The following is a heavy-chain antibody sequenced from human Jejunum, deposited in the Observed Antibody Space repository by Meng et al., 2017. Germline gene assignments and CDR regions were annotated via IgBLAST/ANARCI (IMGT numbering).Heavy chain of an antibody. J-gene: IGHJ4*02. V-gene: IGHV3-30*18. CDR2: ISNDGSNK. CDR1: GFIFSNYG. D-gene: IGHD1-1*01. Sequence: QVQLVESGGGVVQPGRSLRLSCAASGFIFSNYGMHWVRQAPGKGLDWVTSISNDGSNKNYADSVEGRFTISRDNSKNTLYLQMNNLRPEDTAVYYCAKENAPLDYWGQGTLVTVSS. CDR3: AKENAPLDY.